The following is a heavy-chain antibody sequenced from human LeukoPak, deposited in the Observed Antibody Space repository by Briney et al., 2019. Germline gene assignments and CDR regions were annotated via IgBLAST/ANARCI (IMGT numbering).Heavy chain of an antibody. CDR3: ARARRGSGSSFDY. CDR2: ISYDGSNK. CDR1: GFTFSSYA. D-gene: IGHD3-10*01. Sequence: GGSLRLSCAASGFTFSSYAMHWVRQAPGKGLEWVAVISYDGSNKYYADSVKGRFTISRDNSKNTLYLQMNSLRAEDTAVYYCARARRGSGSSFDYWGQGTLVTVSS. J-gene: IGHJ4*02. V-gene: IGHV3-30*04.